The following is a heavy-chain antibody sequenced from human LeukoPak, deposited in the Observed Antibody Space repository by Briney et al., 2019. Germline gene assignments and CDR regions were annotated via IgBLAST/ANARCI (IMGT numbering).Heavy chain of an antibody. CDR1: GFTFSSYG. CDR3: AKDLSKGLLYRRGMYYFDY. D-gene: IGHD3-3*01. J-gene: IGHJ4*02. Sequence: GGSLRLSCVASGFTFSSYGMHWVRQAPGKGLEWVTFIRYDGSNKYYADSVKGRFTISRDNSKNTLYLQMNSLRVEDTAVYYCAKDLSKGLLYRRGMYYFDYWGQGILVTVSS. V-gene: IGHV3-30*02. CDR2: IRYDGSNK.